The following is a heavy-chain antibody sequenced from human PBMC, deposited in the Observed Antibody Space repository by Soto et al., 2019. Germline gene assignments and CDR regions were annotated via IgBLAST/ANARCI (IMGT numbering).Heavy chain of an antibody. J-gene: IGHJ6*02. Sequence: QVQLVESGGGLVKPGGSLRLSCAASGFTFSDYYMSWIRQAPGKGLEWVSYISSSGSTIYYADSVKGRFTISRDNAKNSLYLQMNSLRAEDTAVYYCARGKHCTNGVCYANPRGMDVWGQGTTVTVSS. D-gene: IGHD2-8*01. CDR1: GFTFSDYY. V-gene: IGHV3-11*01. CDR3: ARGKHCTNGVCYANPRGMDV. CDR2: ISSSGSTI.